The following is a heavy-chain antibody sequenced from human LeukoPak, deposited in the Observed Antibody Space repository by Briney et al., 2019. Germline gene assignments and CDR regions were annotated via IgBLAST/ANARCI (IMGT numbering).Heavy chain of an antibody. Sequence: GGSLRLSCAASGFTFSTYAMHWVRQAPGKGLEWVAVISYDGSNKYYADSVKGRFTISRDNSKNTLYLQMNSLRAEDTAVYYCAKERDGSYSRLFDYWGQGTLVTVSS. D-gene: IGHD1-26*01. CDR3: AKERDGSYSRLFDY. J-gene: IGHJ4*02. CDR1: GFTFSTYA. CDR2: ISYDGSNK. V-gene: IGHV3-30-3*01.